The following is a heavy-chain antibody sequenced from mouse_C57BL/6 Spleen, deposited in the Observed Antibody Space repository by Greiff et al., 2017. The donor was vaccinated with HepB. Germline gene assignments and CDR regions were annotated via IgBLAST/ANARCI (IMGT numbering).Heavy chain of an antibody. Sequence: QVQLQQPGAELVRPGTSVKLSCKASGYTFTSYWMHWVKQRPGQGLEWIGVIDPSDSYTNYNQKFKGKATLTVDTSSSTAYMQLSSLTSEDSAVYYCARNSNLTPWGQGTTLTVSS. V-gene: IGHV1-59*01. CDR2: IDPSDSYT. CDR1: GYTFTSYW. CDR3: ARNSNLTP. J-gene: IGHJ2*01. D-gene: IGHD2-5*01.